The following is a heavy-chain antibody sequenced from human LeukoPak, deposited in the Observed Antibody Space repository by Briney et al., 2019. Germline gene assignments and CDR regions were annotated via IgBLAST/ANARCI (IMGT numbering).Heavy chain of an antibody. CDR3: AREDDIVTGSFDY. Sequence: PGGSLRLSCAPSGFTFSSYSMNWVRQAPGKGLEWVSYISSSSSTIYYADSAKGRFTISRDNAKNSLYLQMNSLRDEDTAVYYCAREDDIVTGSFDYWGQGTLVTVSS. CDR2: ISSSSSTI. V-gene: IGHV3-48*02. D-gene: IGHD3-9*01. CDR1: GFTFSSYS. J-gene: IGHJ4*02.